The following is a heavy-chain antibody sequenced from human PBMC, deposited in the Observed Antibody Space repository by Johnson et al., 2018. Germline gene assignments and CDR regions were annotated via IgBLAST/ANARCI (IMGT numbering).Heavy chain of an antibody. CDR3: ARGYYDSSGHAFDI. Sequence: VQLVESGGGLVQXGGSXRLXCAASGFTFSSYDMHWVRQATGKGLEWVSAIGTAGDTYYPGSVKGRFTISRENAKNSLYLQMNSLRAGDTAVYYCARGYYDSSGHAFDIWGQGTMVTVSS. V-gene: IGHV3-13*01. D-gene: IGHD3-22*01. J-gene: IGHJ3*02. CDR2: IGTAGDT. CDR1: GFTFSSYD.